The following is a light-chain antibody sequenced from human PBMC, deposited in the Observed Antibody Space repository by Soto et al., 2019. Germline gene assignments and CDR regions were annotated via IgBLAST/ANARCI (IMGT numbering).Light chain of an antibody. CDR3: QQRSNWLT. J-gene: IGKJ4*01. CDR1: QSVSSY. CDR2: DAS. Sequence: EIVLTQSPATLSLSPGERATLSCRASQSVSSYLAWYQQKPGQAPRLLIYDASNRATGIPARFSGSGSGTYFTLTISSLEPEDFAFYYCQQRSNWLTFGGGTKVEIK. V-gene: IGKV3-11*01.